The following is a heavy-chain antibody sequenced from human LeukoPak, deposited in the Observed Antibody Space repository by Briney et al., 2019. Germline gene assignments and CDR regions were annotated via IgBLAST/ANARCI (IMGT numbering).Heavy chain of an antibody. V-gene: IGHV1-18*01. CDR3: ARDRVYCSTINCYWGDSGY. CDR2: ISAYNGNT. CDR1: GYTFTTFG. Sequence: ASVKVSCKASGYTFTTFGLSWVRQAPGQGLEWMGWISAYNGNTHYAQKLQGRVTMTTDTSTRTAYMEMRSLRSDDTAIYYWARDRVYCSTINCYWGDSGYWGQGTQVTVSS. D-gene: IGHD2-2*01. J-gene: IGHJ4*02.